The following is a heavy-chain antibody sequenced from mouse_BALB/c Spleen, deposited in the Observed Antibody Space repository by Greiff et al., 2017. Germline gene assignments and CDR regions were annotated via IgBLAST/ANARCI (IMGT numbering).Heavy chain of an antibody. V-gene: IGHV5-6-5*01. Sequence: EVNVVESGGGLVKPGGSLKLSCAASGFTFSSYAMSWVRQTPEKRLEWVASISSGGSTYYPDSVKGRFTISRDNARNILYLQMSSLRSEDTAMYYCAREGNYWYFDVWGAGTTVTVSS. CDR1: GFTFSSYA. CDR3: AREGNYWYFDV. D-gene: IGHD2-1*01. CDR2: ISSGGST. J-gene: IGHJ1*01.